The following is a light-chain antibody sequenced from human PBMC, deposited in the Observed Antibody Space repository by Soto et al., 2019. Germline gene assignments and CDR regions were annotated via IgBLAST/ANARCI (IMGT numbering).Light chain of an antibody. J-gene: IGKJ3*01. CDR3: QQYYILSFP. CDR2: WAS. CDR1: QTILYSSNSKHA. V-gene: IGKV4-1*01. Sequence: DSGRSKTTEYLTVSLGERATINCKSSQTILYSSNSKHALAWYQQKEGRPPKLLIYWASIRESGVPDRFSGDGSETDFTLTICSLQAEDVAVYCSQQYYILSFPSGPGAKVDIK.